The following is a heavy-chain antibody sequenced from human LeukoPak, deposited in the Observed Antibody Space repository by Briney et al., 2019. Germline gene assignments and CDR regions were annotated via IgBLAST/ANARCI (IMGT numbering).Heavy chain of an antibody. CDR1: GFTFSSYW. V-gene: IGHV3-74*01. J-gene: IGHJ5*02. CDR2: INSDGSVT. CDR3: ARVPNWFDP. Sequence: GGSLRLSCAASGFTFSSYWMHWVRQAPGKGLVWVSRINSDGSVTNYADSVKGRFTISRDNAKNTLYLQMNSLRGEDTAVYYSARVPNWFDPWGQGTLVTVPS.